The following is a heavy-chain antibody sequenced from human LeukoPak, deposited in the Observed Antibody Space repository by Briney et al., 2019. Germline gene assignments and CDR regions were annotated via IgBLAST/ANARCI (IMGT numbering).Heavy chain of an antibody. Sequence: SETLSLTCTVSGGSVSTYHWGWIRQPLGKGLEWIGYSYYTGSTNYNPSLTGRVTISVDMSKNQFSLKLISVTAADTAVYHCARVRGGYDAIDHWGQGTLVTVSS. CDR1: GGSVSTYH. D-gene: IGHD5-12*01. J-gene: IGHJ4*02. CDR3: ARVRGGYDAIDH. V-gene: IGHV4-59*02. CDR2: SYYTGST.